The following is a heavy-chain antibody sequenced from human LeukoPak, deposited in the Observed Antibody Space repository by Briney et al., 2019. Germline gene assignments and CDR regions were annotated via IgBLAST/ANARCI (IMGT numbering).Heavy chain of an antibody. V-gene: IGHV4-34*01. D-gene: IGHD3-3*01. J-gene: IGHJ4*02. CDR3: ARGSGTIFGVVIRATLDY. Sequence: SETLSLTCAVYGGSFSGYYWSWIRQPPGKGLEWIGEINHSGSTNYNPSLKSRVTISVDTSKNQFSLKLSSVTAADTAVYYCARGSGTIFGVVIRATLDYWGQGTPVTVSS. CDR2: INHSGST. CDR1: GGSFSGYY.